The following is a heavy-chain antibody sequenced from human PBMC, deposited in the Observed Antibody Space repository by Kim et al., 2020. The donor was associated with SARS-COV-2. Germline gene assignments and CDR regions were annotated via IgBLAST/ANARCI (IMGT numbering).Heavy chain of an antibody. CDR3: ARDRGSGRENWYSTNYGMDV. CDR2: IYYSGST. Sequence: SETLSLTCTVSGGSISSYYWSWIRQPPGKGLEWIGYIYYSGSTNYNPSLKSRVTISVDTSKNQFSLKLSSVTAADTAVYYCARDRGSGRENWYSTNYGMDVWGQGTTVTVSS. D-gene: IGHD3-10*01. CDR1: GGSISSYY. V-gene: IGHV4-59*01. J-gene: IGHJ6*02.